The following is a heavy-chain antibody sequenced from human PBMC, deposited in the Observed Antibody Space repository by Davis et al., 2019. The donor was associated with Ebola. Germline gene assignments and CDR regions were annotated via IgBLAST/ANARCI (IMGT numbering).Heavy chain of an antibody. J-gene: IGHJ5*02. CDR1: GGSISSSNW. Sequence: MPSETLSLTCAVSGGSISSSNWCCCVRPPPGKGLEWFGEIYHSGSTNYNPSFKSRVTISVDKSKNKFSLKLRSVTAADTAVYYCARAIVVVPAAMLVFHIWFDPWGQGTLVTVSS. CDR2: IYHSGST. D-gene: IGHD2-2*01. V-gene: IGHV4-4*02. CDR3: ARAIVVVPAAMLVFHIWFDP.